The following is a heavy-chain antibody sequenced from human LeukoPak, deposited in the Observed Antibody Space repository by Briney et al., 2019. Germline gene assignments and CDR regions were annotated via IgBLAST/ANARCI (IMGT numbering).Heavy chain of an antibody. CDR3: ARDLGVTAVLPNWFDP. D-gene: IGHD4-11*01. V-gene: IGHV4-39*07. J-gene: IGHJ5*02. Sequence: SETLSLTCTVSGGSISSSSYYWGWIRQPPGKGLEWIGSIYYSGSTYYNPSLKSRVTISVDTSKNQFSLKLSSVTAADTAVYYCARDLGVTAVLPNWFDPWGQGTLVTVSS. CDR1: GGSISSSSYY. CDR2: IYYSGST.